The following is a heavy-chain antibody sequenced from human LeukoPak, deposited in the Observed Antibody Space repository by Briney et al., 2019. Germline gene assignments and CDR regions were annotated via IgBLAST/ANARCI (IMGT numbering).Heavy chain of an antibody. CDR2: ISYSGTT. V-gene: IGHV4-39*01. CDR1: SGSISTSSYC. Sequence: SETLSLTXTVSSGSISTSSYCWGWIRQPPGKGLEWIGSISYSGTTYYNPSLKSRVTISVDTSNNQFSLRLTSVTAADTAVYFCARHPSSAWHADYWGHGTLVTVSS. J-gene: IGHJ4*01. CDR3: ARHPSSAWHADY. D-gene: IGHD6-25*01.